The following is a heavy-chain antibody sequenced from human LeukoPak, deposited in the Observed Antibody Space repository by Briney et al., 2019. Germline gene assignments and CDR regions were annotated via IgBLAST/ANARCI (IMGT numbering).Heavy chain of an antibody. CDR3: AKGEYNSSPIDY. D-gene: IGHD6-6*01. Sequence: AGGSLRLSCAASGFTFSSYGMHWVRQAPGKGLEWVAFIRYDGSNKYYADSVKGRFTISRDNSKNTLYLQMNSLRAEDTAVYYCAKGEYNSSPIDYWGQGTLVTVSS. CDR2: IRYDGSNK. V-gene: IGHV3-30*02. CDR1: GFTFSSYG. J-gene: IGHJ4*02.